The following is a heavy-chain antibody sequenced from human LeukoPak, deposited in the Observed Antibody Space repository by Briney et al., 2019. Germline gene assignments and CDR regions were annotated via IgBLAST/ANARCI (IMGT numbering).Heavy chain of an antibody. Sequence: PSETLSLTCAVSGDFMSDNNYYWGWIRQPPGKGLEWIGSIYYSGSTYYNPSLKSRVTISVDTPKNQFSLKLSSVTAADTAVYYCARHSRYDFWSGYVWGQGTLVTVSS. CDR3: ARHSRYDFWSGYV. J-gene: IGHJ4*02. CDR1: GDFMSDNNYY. D-gene: IGHD3-3*01. V-gene: IGHV4-39*01. CDR2: IYYSGST.